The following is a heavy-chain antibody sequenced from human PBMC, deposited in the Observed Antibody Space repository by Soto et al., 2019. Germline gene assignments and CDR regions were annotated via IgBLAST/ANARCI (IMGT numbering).Heavy chain of an antibody. CDR2: IYYDGTT. Sequence: QVQLQESGPGLLKPSETLSLTCTVSGGSVSPYYWTWVRRPPGKGLEWIAYIYYDGTTNYNPSLKSRVTISVDTSKNQFSLRLTSVTAADTAVYYCARGRHWLDYWGQGTLLTVSS. J-gene: IGHJ4*02. V-gene: IGHV4-59*02. D-gene: IGHD6-19*01. CDR1: GGSVSPYY. CDR3: ARGRHWLDY.